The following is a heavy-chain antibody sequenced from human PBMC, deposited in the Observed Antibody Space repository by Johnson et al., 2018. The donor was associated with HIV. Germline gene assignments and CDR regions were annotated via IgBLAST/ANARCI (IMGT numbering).Heavy chain of an antibody. Sequence: FTFSNAWLSWVRQAAGEGLEWVGRIKSETDGGTTDYAAPVKGRFTISRDDSKNTLYLQMNSLKTEDTAVYYCMTMATTHEGYAFDIWGQGTMVTVSS. CDR3: MTMATTHEGYAFDI. V-gene: IGHV3-15*01. CDR1: FTFSNAW. CDR2: IKSETDGGTT. D-gene: IGHD5-24*01. J-gene: IGHJ3*02.